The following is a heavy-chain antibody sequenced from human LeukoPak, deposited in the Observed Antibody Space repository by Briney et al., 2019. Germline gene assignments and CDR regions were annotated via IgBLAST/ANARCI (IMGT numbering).Heavy chain of an antibody. V-gene: IGHV3-48*01. J-gene: IGHJ6*03. CDR1: GFTFSSYS. CDR3: ARDPSYYYYMDV. Sequence: PGWSLRLSCAASGFTFSSYSMNWVRQAPGKGLEWVSYISSSSSTIYYADSVKGRFTISRDNAKNSLYLQMNSLRAEDTAVYYCARDPSYYYYMDVWGKGTTVTVSS. CDR2: ISSSSSTI.